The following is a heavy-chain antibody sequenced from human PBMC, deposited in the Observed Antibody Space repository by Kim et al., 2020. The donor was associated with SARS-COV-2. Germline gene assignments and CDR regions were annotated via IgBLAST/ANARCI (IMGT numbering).Heavy chain of an antibody. CDR1: GGSFSGYY. Sequence: SETLSLTCAVYGGSFSGYYWSWIRQPPGKGLEWIGEINHSGSTNYNPSLKSRVTISVDTSKNQFSLKLSSVTAADTAVYYCARERHSRRMGGHHAMGYYFDYWGQGTLVTVSS. J-gene: IGHJ4*02. CDR3: ARERHSRRMGGHHAMGYYFDY. V-gene: IGHV4-34*01. D-gene: IGHD1-26*01. CDR2: INHSGST.